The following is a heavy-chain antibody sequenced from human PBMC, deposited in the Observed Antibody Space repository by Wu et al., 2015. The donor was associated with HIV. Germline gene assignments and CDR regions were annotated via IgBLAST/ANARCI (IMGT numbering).Heavy chain of an antibody. V-gene: IGHV1-69*13. CDR2: IIPIFGTA. Sequence: QVQLVQSGAEVKKPGSSVKVSCKASGGTFSSYAISWVRQAPGQGLEWMGRIIPIFGTANYAQKFQGRVTITADESTSTAYMELSSLRSEDTAVYYCARASCSGGSCYFPRLYFDYWGQGTLVTVSS. CDR3: ARASCSGGSCYFPRLYFDY. J-gene: IGHJ4*02. D-gene: IGHD2-15*01. CDR1: GGTFSSYA.